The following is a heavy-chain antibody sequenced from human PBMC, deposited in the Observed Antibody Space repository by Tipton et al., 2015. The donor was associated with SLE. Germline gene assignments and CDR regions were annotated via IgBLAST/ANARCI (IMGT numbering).Heavy chain of an antibody. Sequence: TLSLTCTVSGGSFSSDTYLWGWIRQPPGKGLEWIGEINHSGSTNYNPSLKSRVTISVDTSKNQFSLKLSSVTAADTAVYYCAKPLYDYWSSSPLDSWGQGTLVTVSS. D-gene: IGHD3-3*01. CDR1: GGSFSSDTYL. CDR3: AKPLYDYWSSSPLDS. V-gene: IGHV4-39*07. J-gene: IGHJ4*02. CDR2: INHSGST.